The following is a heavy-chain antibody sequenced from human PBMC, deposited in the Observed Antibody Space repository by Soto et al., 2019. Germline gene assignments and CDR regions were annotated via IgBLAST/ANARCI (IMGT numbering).Heavy chain of an antibody. CDR1: GYTFTSYY. D-gene: IGHD2-8*02. CDR2: INPSGGST. Sequence: ASVKVSCKASGYTFTSYYMHWVRQAPGQGLEWMGIINPSGGSTSYAQKFQGRVTMTRDTSTSTVYMELSSLRSEDTAVYYCAREKVVYTYYYYYGMDVWGQGTTVTVSS. V-gene: IGHV1-46*01. J-gene: IGHJ6*02. CDR3: AREKVVYTYYYYYGMDV.